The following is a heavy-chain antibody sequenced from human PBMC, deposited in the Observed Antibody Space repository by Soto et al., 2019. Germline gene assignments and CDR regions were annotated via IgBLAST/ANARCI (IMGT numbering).Heavy chain of an antibody. V-gene: IGHV2-5*02. D-gene: IGHD3-22*01. CDR3: AHRLIGYYYDSSGSNWFDP. J-gene: IGHJ5*02. CDR1: GFSLSTSGVG. CDR2: IYWDDDK. Sequence: QITLKESGPTLVKPTQTLTLTCTFSGFSLSTSGVGVGWIRQPPGKALEWLALIYWDDDKRYSPSLKSRLTITKDTSKNQVVLTMTNMDPVDTATYYCAHRLIGYYYDSSGSNWFDPCGQGTLVTVSS.